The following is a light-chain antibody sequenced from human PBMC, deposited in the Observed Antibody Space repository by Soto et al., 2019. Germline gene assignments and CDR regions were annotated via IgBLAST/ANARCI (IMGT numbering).Light chain of an antibody. V-gene: IGKV3D-20*02. J-gene: IGKJ5*01. CDR3: QQRSSSIT. CDR1: ERIYSAY. CDR2: GTS. Sequence: EVVLTQYPGTLSWSRGERATLSCGASERIYSAYLGWYKQKPGHAPRLLIYGTSSRATGIPDRLSGSASGTEFTLTISRLQPEDSAVYYCQQRSSSITFGQGTRLEIK.